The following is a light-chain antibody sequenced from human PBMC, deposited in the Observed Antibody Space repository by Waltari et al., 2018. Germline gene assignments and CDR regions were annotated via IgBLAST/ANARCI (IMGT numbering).Light chain of an antibody. CDR3: ATWDDNLKVV. CDR2: TNN. Sequence: QSVLTQPPSASGTPGQRVTIPCSGSRSNIGSNPVNWYQQLPGTAPKLLIYTNNQRPSGVADRFSGSKSGTPASLAISGLQSEDEADYYCATWDDNLKVVFGGGTKLTVL. J-gene: IGLJ2*01. CDR1: RSNIGSNP. V-gene: IGLV1-44*01.